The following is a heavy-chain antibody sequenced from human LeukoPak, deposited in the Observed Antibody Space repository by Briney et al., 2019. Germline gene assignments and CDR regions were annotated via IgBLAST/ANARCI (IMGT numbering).Heavy chain of an antibody. J-gene: IGHJ5*01. CDR1: GFTFSSYS. V-gene: IGHV3-48*01. D-gene: IGHD2-15*01. CDR2: ISPSSTSI. Sequence: GGALRLSCAASGFTFSSYSLNWVRPAPGKGREWISYISPSSTSIYYADSVKGRFTISRDNAEKSLYLQKNSLRAEDTAVYYCARDAASGNNWCDSWGQGTLVTVSS. CDR3: ARDAASGNNWCDS.